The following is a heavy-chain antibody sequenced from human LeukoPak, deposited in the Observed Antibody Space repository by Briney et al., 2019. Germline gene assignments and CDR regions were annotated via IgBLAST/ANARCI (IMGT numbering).Heavy chain of an antibody. D-gene: IGHD3-10*01. CDR3: AKGTFTMVRGGIDY. J-gene: IGHJ4*02. Sequence: TGGSLRHSCAASGFTFSSYAMSWVRQAPGKGLEWVSAISGSGGSTYYADSVKGRFTISRDNSKNTLYLQMNSLRAEDTAVYYCAKGTFTMVRGGIDYWGQGTLVTVSS. CDR1: GFTFSSYA. CDR2: ISGSGGST. V-gene: IGHV3-23*01.